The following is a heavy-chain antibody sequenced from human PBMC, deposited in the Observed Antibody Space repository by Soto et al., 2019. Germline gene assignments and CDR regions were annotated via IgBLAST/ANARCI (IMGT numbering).Heavy chain of an antibody. CDR1: GGSFSGYY. CDR3: ATSPRGESLDY. J-gene: IGHJ4*02. Sequence: QVQLQQWGAGLLKPSETLSLTCAVYGGSFSGYYWSWIRQPPGKGLEWIGEINHSGSTNYNPSLKSRVTISVDTSKNLFSLKLSSVTAADTAVYYCATSPRGESLDYWGQGTLVTVSS. D-gene: IGHD5-12*01. CDR2: INHSGST. V-gene: IGHV4-34*01.